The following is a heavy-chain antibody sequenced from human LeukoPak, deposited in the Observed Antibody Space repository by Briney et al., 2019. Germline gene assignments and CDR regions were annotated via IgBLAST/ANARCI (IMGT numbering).Heavy chain of an antibody. CDR2: ISYDGSNK. J-gene: IGHJ4*02. CDR3: ARPRITSFFDY. D-gene: IGHD3-10*01. Sequence: GRSLRLSCAASGFTFSSYAMHWVRQAPGKGLEWVAVISYDGSNKYYADSVKGRFTISRDNSKNTLYLQMNSLRAEDTAVYYCARPRITSFFDYWGQGTLVTVSS. CDR1: GFTFSSYA. V-gene: IGHV3-30*04.